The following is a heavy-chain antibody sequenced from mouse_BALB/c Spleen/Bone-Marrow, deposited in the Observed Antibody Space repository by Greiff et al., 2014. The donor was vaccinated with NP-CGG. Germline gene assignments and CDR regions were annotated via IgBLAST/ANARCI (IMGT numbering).Heavy chain of an antibody. CDR1: GYTFTSYW. D-gene: IGHD3-1*01. J-gene: IGHJ1*01. CDR3: ASGPWYFDV. Sequence: QVQLQQPGAELVRPGVSVKLSCKASGYTFTSYWMHWIKQRPEQGLERIGEINPTNGSTNNNEEFKTKATLTVDKSSSTAYMQLSSLTSEDSAVYYCASGPWYFDVWGAGTTVTVSS. V-gene: IGHV1S81*02. CDR2: INPTNGST.